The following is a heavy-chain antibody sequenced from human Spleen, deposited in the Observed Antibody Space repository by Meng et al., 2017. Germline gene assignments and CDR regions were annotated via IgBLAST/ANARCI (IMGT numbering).Heavy chain of an antibody. V-gene: IGHV3-74*01. Sequence: EVQLVESGGGVVQPGRSLRLSCAASGFIFSSFAMYWVRQAPGQGLVWVSRINPDGSSTSYADSVKGRFTISRDNAKNTLYLQMTSLRAEDTAVYYCSKDYTGSDDYWGQGTLVTVSS. J-gene: IGHJ4*02. CDR1: GFIFSSFA. CDR2: INPDGSST. D-gene: IGHD5-12*01. CDR3: SKDYTGSDDY.